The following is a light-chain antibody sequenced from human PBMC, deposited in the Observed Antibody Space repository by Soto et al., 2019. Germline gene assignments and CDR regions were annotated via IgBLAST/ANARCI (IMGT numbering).Light chain of an antibody. Sequence: EMVLTQSPGTLSLSPGERATLSCRTSQSVASTYLAWYQQKVGQAPRLLIYGTSTRATGIPDRFSGSGSGTYFTLTIIRLEPEDSAVYYCQQYDGSVYTFGQGTKLEIK. V-gene: IGKV3-20*01. J-gene: IGKJ2*01. CDR1: QSVASTY. CDR3: QQYDGSVYT. CDR2: GTS.